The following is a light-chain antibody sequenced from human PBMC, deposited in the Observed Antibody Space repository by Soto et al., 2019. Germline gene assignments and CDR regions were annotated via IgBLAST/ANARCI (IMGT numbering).Light chain of an antibody. J-gene: IGKJ1*01. CDR3: QQYGYSFRA. CDR2: GAS. Sequence: EILLTQSPGTLSLSPGERATLSCRASQSVSSSYLSWYQLKPGQAPRLLIYGASSRATGIPDRFSGSGSGTDFTLTISRLEPADFAVYYCQQYGYSFRAFGQGTKVEL. CDR1: QSVSSSY. V-gene: IGKV3-20*01.